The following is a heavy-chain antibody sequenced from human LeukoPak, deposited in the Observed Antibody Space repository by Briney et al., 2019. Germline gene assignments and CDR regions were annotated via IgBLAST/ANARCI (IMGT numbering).Heavy chain of an antibody. Sequence: PSETLSLTCTVSGGSISSYYWSWIRQPPGKGLEWIGYIYYSGSTNYNPSLKSRVTISVDTSKNQFSLKLSSVTAADTAVYYCARGDILTGYYSNWYFDLWGRGTLVTVSS. J-gene: IGHJ2*01. CDR2: IYYSGST. D-gene: IGHD3-9*01. V-gene: IGHV4-59*12. CDR1: GGSISSYY. CDR3: ARGDILTGYYSNWYFDL.